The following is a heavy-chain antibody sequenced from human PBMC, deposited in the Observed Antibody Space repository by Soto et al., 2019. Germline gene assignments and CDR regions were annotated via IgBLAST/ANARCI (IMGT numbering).Heavy chain of an antibody. D-gene: IGHD6-6*01. Sequence: SETLSLTCAVSGGSISSGGYSWSWIRQPPGKGLEWIGYIYHSGSTYYNPSLKSRVTISVDTSKNQFSLKLSSVTAADTAVYYCARGDFLAALHGMDVWGQGTTVTVSS. J-gene: IGHJ6*02. CDR1: GGSISSGGYS. V-gene: IGHV4-30-2*05. CDR3: ARGDFLAALHGMDV. CDR2: IYHSGST.